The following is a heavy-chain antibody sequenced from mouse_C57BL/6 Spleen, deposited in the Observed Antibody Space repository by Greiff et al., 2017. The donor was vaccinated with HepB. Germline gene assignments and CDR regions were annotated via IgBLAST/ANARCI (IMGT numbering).Heavy chain of an antibody. CDR1: GYSFTDYN. CDR2: INPNYGTT. Sequence: VQLQQSGPELVKPGASVKISCKASGYSFTDYNMNWVKQSNGKSLEWIGVINPNYGTTSYNQKFKGKATLTVDQSSSTAYMQLNSLTSEDSAVYYCAKSPIITTVVDYYAMDYWGQGTSVTVSS. V-gene: IGHV1-39*01. D-gene: IGHD1-1*01. CDR3: AKSPIITTVVDYYAMDY. J-gene: IGHJ4*01.